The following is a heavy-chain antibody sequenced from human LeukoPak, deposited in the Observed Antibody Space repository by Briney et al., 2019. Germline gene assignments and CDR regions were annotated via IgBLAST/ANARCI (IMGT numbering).Heavy chain of an antibody. Sequence: PEGSLRLSCAASGFTFSSYSMNWVRQAPGKGLEWVSYISSSSSTIYYADSVKGRFTISRDNAKNSLYLQMNSLRAEDTAVYYCARDPGYNWNGYDAFDIWGQGTMVTVSS. J-gene: IGHJ3*02. CDR1: GFTFSSYS. D-gene: IGHD1-1*01. CDR3: ARDPGYNWNGYDAFDI. V-gene: IGHV3-48*01. CDR2: ISSSSSTI.